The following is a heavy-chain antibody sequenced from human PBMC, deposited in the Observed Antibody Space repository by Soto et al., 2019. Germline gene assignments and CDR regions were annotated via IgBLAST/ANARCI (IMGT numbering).Heavy chain of an antibody. D-gene: IGHD6-19*01. J-gene: IGHJ4*02. V-gene: IGHV4-31*03. CDR3: ARSYPSSGWYNPRLGHYFDY. Sequence: SETLSLTCTVSGGSISSGGYYWSWIRQHPGKGLEWIGYIYYSGSTYYNPSLKSRVTISVDTSKNQFSLKLSSVTAADTAVYYCARSYPSSGWYNPRLGHYFDYWGQGTLVTVSS. CDR1: GGSISSGGYY. CDR2: IYYSGST.